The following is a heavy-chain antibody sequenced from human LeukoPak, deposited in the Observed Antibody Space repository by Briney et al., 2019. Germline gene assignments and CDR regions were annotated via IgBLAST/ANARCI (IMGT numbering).Heavy chain of an antibody. J-gene: IGHJ5*02. D-gene: IGHD5-24*01. Sequence: SETLSLTRTVSVGSICSYYWSWMRQPVGTGREWIGRIYTSGSTNYNPSLKSRATMSVDTSKNQFSLKLSSVTAADTAVYYCAKTNIQFQELPETGWFDPWGQGTLVTVPS. CDR1: VGSICSYY. CDR2: IYTSGST. CDR3: AKTNIQFQELPETGWFDP. V-gene: IGHV4-4*07.